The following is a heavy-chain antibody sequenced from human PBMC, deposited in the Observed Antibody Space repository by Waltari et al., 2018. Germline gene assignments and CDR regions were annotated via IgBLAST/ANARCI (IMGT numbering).Heavy chain of an antibody. CDR2: IYYSGST. Sequence: QLQLQESGPGLVKPSETLSLTCTVSGGSISSSSYYWGWIRQPPGKGLEWIGSIYYSGSTNYNPSLKSRVTMSVDTSKNQFSLKLSSVTAADTAVYYCARERLPADAFDIWGQGTMVTVSS. D-gene: IGHD5-18*01. J-gene: IGHJ3*02. CDR3: ARERLPADAFDI. CDR1: GGSISSSSYY. V-gene: IGHV4-39*07.